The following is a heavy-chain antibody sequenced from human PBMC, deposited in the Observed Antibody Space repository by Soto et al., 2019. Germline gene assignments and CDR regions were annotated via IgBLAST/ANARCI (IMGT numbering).Heavy chain of an antibody. CDR1: GGTFSSYA. J-gene: IGHJ4*02. V-gene: IGHV1-69*13. CDR3: ALRDAAAAGPFDY. CDR2: IIPIFGTA. D-gene: IGHD6-13*01. Sequence: GASVKVSCKASGGTFSSYAISWVRQAPGQGLEWMGGIIPIFGTANYAQKFQGRVTITADESTSTAYMELSSLRSEDTAVYYCALRDAAAAGPFDYWGQGTLVTVSS.